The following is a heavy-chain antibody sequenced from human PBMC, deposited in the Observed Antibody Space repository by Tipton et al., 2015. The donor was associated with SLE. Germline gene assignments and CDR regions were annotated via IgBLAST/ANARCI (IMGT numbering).Heavy chain of an antibody. D-gene: IGHD2-15*01. CDR1: GYTFSKFG. J-gene: IGHJ4*02. V-gene: IGHV1-18*01. CDR2: ISTYNGDT. CDR3: ARQGYLRDLSGRFEF. Sequence: QVQLVQSGAEVQKPGASVKVSCKASGYTFSKFGISWVRQAPGQGLEWMGCISTYNGDTRYSQKFQGKVTMTTDTSTTTVYLELRNLTSDDAAVYYCARQGYLRDLSGRFEFWGQGTLVTVSS.